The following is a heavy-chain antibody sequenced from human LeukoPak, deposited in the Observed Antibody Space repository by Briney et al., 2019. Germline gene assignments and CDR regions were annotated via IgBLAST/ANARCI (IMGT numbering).Heavy chain of an antibody. V-gene: IGHV4-30-4*08. CDR2: IYYSGST. CDR1: GGSISSGDYY. D-gene: IGHD3-3*01. J-gene: IGHJ6*03. Sequence: PSETLSLTCTVSGGSISSGDYYWSRPRQPPGKGLEWIGYIYYSGSTYYNPSLKSRVTISVDTSKNQFSLKLSSVTAADTAVYYCARFDYDFWSGYSTGNYYMDVWGKGTTVTVSS. CDR3: ARFDYDFWSGYSTGNYYMDV.